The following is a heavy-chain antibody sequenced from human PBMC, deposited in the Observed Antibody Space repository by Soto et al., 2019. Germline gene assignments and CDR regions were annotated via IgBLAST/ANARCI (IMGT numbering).Heavy chain of an antibody. CDR2: ISSSGSTI. CDR1: GFTFSHYP. D-gene: IGHD4-17*01. J-gene: IGHJ4*02. Sequence: GGSLRLSCAASGFTFSHYPMHWVRQAPGKGLEWVSYISSSGSTIYYADSVKGRFTISRDNAKNSLYLQMNSLRAEDTAVYYCARVFQTTPDYWGQGTLVTVSS. V-gene: IGHV3-11*01. CDR3: ARVFQTTPDY.